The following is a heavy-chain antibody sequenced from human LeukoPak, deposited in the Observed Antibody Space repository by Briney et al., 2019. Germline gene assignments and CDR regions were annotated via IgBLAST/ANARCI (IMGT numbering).Heavy chain of an antibody. CDR3: ARGSSGWYSIDY. D-gene: IGHD3-10*01. Sequence: GASVKVSCKASGYTFSSYGITWVRQATGQGLEWMGWMNPNSGNTGYAQKFQGRVTSTRNTSISTAYMELSSLRSEDTAVYYCARGSSGWYSIDYWGQGTLVTVSS. CDR1: GYTFSSYG. V-gene: IGHV1-8*03. J-gene: IGHJ4*02. CDR2: MNPNSGNT.